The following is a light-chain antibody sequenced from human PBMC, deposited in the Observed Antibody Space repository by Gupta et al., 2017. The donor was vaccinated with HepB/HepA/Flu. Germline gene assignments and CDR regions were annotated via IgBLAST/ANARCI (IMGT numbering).Light chain of an antibody. Sequence: HSALTQPASVSGSPGQSITISCTGTSSDVGGYNYVSWYQQHPSKAHNLMIYDVSNRPSGVSHRFSGSKSGTTASLIISVHQDEDAADYYCTSYTSSSPVVFGGGTKLTVL. V-gene: IGLV2-14*03. J-gene: IGLJ2*01. CDR1: SSDVGGYNY. CDR2: DVS. CDR3: TSYTSSSPVV.